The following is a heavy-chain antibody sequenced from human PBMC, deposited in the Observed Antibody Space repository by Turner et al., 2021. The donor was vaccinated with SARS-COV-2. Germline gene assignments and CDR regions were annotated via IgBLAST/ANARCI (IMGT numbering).Heavy chain of an antibody. V-gene: IGHV1-69*04. J-gene: IGHJ4*02. D-gene: IGHD6-19*01. CDR3: ARGGIALACIGVYFDY. CDR2: IIPILDIT. Sequence: QVQLVQSGAEVKKPGSSVKVSCKPSGGTFSSYAISWVRQAPGQGLEWMGRIIPILDITNYAQKFQGRVTITADKSTSTAYMELSSLRSEDTAVYYCARGGIALACIGVYFDYWGQGTLVTVSS. CDR1: GGTFSSYA.